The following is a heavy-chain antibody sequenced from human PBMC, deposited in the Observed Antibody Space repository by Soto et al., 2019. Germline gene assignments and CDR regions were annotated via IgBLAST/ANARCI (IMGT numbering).Heavy chain of an antibody. V-gene: IGHV3-33*01. CDR3: ARKLLRYFDWAPDY. D-gene: IGHD3-9*01. CDR1: GFTFSSYG. J-gene: IGHJ4*02. CDR2: IWYDGSNK. Sequence: HPGGSLRLSCAASGFTFSSYGMHWVRQAPGKGLEWVAVIWYDGSNKYYADSVKGRFTISRDNSKNTLYLQMNSLRAEDTAVYYCARKLLRYFDWAPDYGGQGPLVTVSS.